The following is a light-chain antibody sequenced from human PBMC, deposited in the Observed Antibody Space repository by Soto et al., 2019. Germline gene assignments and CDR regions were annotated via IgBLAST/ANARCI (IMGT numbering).Light chain of an antibody. V-gene: IGLV1-40*01. Sequence: QSVLTQPPSVSGAPGQRVTISCTGSSSNIGADFEVNWYQQLPGRAPKLLIYDNTYRASGVPDRFSGSKSGTSASLAITGLQAGDEADYYCQSYDSSLSGSVVFGGGTQLTVL. CDR3: QSYDSSLSGSVV. J-gene: IGLJ2*01. CDR1: SSNIGADFE. CDR2: DNT.